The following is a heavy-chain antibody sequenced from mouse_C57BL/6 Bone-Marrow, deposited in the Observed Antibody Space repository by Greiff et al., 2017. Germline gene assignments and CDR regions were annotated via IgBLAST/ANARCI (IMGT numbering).Heavy chain of an antibody. CDR1: GYTFTSYW. D-gene: IGHD2-2*01. V-gene: IGHV1-59*01. CDR2: IDPSDSYT. J-gene: IGHJ4*01. CDR3: ARGGYGDY. Sequence: QVQLKQPGAELVRPGTSVKLSCTASGYTFTSYWLHWVTQRPGQGLEWIGVIDPSDSYTNYNQKFKGKATLTVDTSSSTAYMQLSSLTSEDSAVYYCARGGYGDYWGQGTSVTVSS.